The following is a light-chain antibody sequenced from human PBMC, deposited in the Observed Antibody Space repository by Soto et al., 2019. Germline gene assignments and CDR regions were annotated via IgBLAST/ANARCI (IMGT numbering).Light chain of an antibody. CDR1: QSISSY. CDR2: AAS. J-gene: IGKJ1*01. Sequence: DIQMTQSPSSLSASVGDRVTITCRASQSISSYLNWYQQKPGKAPKLLIYAASSLQRGVPSRFSGSGSGTDFTLTISSLQPEDFATYYCQQSYSTPRTFGQGNKVEIK. CDR3: QQSYSTPRT. V-gene: IGKV1-39*01.